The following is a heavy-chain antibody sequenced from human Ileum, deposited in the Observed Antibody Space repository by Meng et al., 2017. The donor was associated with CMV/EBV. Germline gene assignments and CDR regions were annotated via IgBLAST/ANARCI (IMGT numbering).Heavy chain of an antibody. J-gene: IGHJ4*02. CDR2: IYHSGAT. Sequence: GGSISIGSFYWSWIRQHPGKGLQWIGYIYHSGATYYNPSLKSRLSFSIDTSNDQFSLKLTSVTAADTAVYYCARESATGYNYWSVDYWGREPWSPSPQ. V-gene: IGHV4-31*02. CDR1: GGSISIGSFY. D-gene: IGHD3-22*01. CDR3: ARESATGYNYWSVDY.